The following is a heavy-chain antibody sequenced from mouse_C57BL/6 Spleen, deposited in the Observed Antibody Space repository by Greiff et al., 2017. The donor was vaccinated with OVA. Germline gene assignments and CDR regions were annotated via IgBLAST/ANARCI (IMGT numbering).Heavy chain of an antibody. D-gene: IGHD1-1*01. CDR1: GYTFTSYW. V-gene: IGHV1-55*01. CDR3: AREDGSSLYYYAMDY. Sequence: QVQLKQSGAELVKPGASVKMSCKASGYTFTSYWITWVKQRPGQGLEWIGDIYPGSGSTNYNEKFKSKATLTVDTSSSTAYMQLSSLTSEDSAVYYCAREDGSSLYYYAMDYWGQGTSVTVSS. J-gene: IGHJ4*01. CDR2: IYPGSGST.